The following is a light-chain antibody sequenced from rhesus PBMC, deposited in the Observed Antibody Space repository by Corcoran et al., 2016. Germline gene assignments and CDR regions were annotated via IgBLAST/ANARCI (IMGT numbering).Light chain of an antibody. Sequence: DIQMSQSPSSLSASVGDRVTITCRASQGISIYLTWYQQNPGKAPKLLIYYANSLASGVPSRFSRSGAGTDFTLTISSRQPEDFATYYCQQGNSNPYSFGQGTKVEIK. V-gene: IGKV1-32*02. CDR3: QQGNSNPYS. CDR1: QGISIY. CDR2: YAN. J-gene: IGKJ2*01.